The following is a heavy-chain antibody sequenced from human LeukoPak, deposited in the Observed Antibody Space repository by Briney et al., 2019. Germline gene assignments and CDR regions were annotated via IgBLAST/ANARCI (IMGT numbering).Heavy chain of an antibody. J-gene: IGHJ4*02. CDR2: ISGSGDNT. D-gene: IGHD3-3*01. CDR3: ARFQSAAFDY. Sequence: GGSLRLSCTASGFTFSSYVMNWVRQAPGKGLEWVSAISGSGDNTYFADSVKGRFTISRDNSKNTLFLQLSSLRAEDTAVYYCARFQSAAFDYWGQGALVTVSS. V-gene: IGHV3-23*01. CDR1: GFTFSSYV.